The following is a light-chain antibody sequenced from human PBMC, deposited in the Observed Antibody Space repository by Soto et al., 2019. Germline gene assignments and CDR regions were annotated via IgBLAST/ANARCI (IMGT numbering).Light chain of an antibody. J-gene: IGKJ2*01. CDR3: QQYNNWPPYT. CDR1: QSVSSN. V-gene: IGKV3-15*01. CDR2: GAS. Sequence: EIVMTQSPATLSVSPGERATLSCRASQSVSSNLAGYQQKLGQAPRLLIYGASTRATGIPARFSGSGSGTEFTLTISSLQSEDFAVYYCQQYNNWPPYTFGQGTKLEIK.